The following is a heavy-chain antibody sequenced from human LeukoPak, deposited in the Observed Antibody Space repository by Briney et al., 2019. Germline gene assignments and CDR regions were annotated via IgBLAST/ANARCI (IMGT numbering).Heavy chain of an antibody. CDR2: IIPIFGTA. CDR1: GYTFTSYG. Sequence: GASVKVSCKASGYTFTSYGISWVRQAPGQGLEWMGGIIPIFGTANYAQKFQGRVTITADESTSTAYMELSSLRSEDTAVYYCATYYDFWSGYYPIKPYYYYGMDVWGQGTTVTVSS. CDR3: ATYYDFWSGYYPIKPYYYYGMDV. V-gene: IGHV1-69*13. D-gene: IGHD3-3*01. J-gene: IGHJ6*02.